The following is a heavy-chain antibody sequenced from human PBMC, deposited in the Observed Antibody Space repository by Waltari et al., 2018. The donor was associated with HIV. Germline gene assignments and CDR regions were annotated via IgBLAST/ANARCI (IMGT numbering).Heavy chain of an antibody. CDR1: GYTFTGYY. V-gene: IGHV1-2*02. D-gene: IGHD1-26*01. J-gene: IGHJ6*02. Sequence: QVQLVQSGAEVKKPGASVKVSCKASGYTFTGYYMHWVRPATGQGLEWMGWINPNSGGTNYAQKFQGRVTMTRDTSISTAYMELSRLRSDDTAVYYCARAVALLSYYYYGMDVWGQGTTVTVSS. CDR2: INPNSGGT. CDR3: ARAVALLSYYYYGMDV.